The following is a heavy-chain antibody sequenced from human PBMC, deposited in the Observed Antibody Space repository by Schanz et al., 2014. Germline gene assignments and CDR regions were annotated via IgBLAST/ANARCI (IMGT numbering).Heavy chain of an antibody. V-gene: IGHV3-48*01. CDR2: ITYNGGTI. J-gene: IGHJ5*01. Sequence: EVQLVESGGGLVQPGGSLRLSCAASGFTFSSYSMNWVRQAPGKGLEWVSYITYNGGTIYYADSVKGRFTISRDNAKNSVFLQMNSLRVEDTAIYYCARDSNGDDGYRFWFDSWGQGILVTVSS. CDR3: ARDSNGDDGYRFWFDS. CDR1: GFTFSSYS. D-gene: IGHD4-17*01.